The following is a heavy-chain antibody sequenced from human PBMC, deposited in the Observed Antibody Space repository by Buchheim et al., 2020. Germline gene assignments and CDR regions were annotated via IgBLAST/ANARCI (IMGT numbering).Heavy chain of an antibody. CDR2: ISYDGSNK. CDR1: GFTFSSYA. D-gene: IGHD4-17*01. Sequence: QVQLVESGGGVVQPGRSLRLSCAASGFTFSSYAMHWVRQAPGKGLEWVAVISYDGSNKYYADSVKGRFTISRDNSKNTLYLQMNSLRAEDTAVYYCAKKGYGDYAPDYWGQGTL. CDR3: AKKGYGDYAPDY. V-gene: IGHV3-30*04. J-gene: IGHJ4*02.